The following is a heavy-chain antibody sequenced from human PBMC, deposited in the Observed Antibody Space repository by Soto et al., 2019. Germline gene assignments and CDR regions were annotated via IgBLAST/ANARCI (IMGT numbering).Heavy chain of an antibody. CDR3: ARDKITGLFDY. J-gene: IGHJ4*02. CDR1: GGSISSGDYS. V-gene: IGHV4-39*07. Sequence: SETLSLTCTASGGSISSGDYSWTWIRQPPGTGLEWIGEINHTGSTNYNPSLKSRVTISVDTSKNQFSLKLTSVTAADTAVYYCARDKITGLFDYWGQGTLVTVSS. CDR2: INHTGST. D-gene: IGHD2-8*02.